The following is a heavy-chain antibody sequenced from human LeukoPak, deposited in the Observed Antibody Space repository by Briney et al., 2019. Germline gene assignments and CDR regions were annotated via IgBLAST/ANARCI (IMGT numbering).Heavy chain of an antibody. CDR2: IIPIFGTA. V-gene: IGHV1-69*13. CDR3: ASGGYYDLWSGPNWFDP. Sequence: ASVKVSCKASGGTFSSYAISWVRQAPGQGLEWMGGIIPIFGTANYAQKFQGRVTITADESTSTAYMELSSLRSEDTAVYYCASGGYYDLWSGPNWFDPWGQGTLVTVSS. CDR1: GGTFSSYA. D-gene: IGHD3-3*01. J-gene: IGHJ5*02.